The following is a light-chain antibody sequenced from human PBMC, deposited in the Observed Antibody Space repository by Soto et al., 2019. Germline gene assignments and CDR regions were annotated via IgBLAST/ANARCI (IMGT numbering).Light chain of an antibody. Sequence: ETVMTQSPATVSVSPGERATLSCRASQSISSNLAWYQQKPGQAPRLLIYGASTRAAGIPARFSGSGSGTEFTRTISSLQSEDFAVYYCQQYNIWPGTFGQGSKVEI. J-gene: IGKJ1*01. CDR3: QQYNIWPGT. V-gene: IGKV3-15*01. CDR1: QSISSN. CDR2: GAS.